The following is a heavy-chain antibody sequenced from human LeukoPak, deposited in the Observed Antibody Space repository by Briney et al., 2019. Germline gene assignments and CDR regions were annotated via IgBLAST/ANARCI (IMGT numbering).Heavy chain of an antibody. Sequence: SQTLSLTCAVSGGSISSGGYSWSWIRQPPGKGLEWIGYIYHSGSTYYNPSLKSRVTISVDRSKNQFSLKLSSVTAADTAVYYCARSLMEDYYDYWGQGTLVTVSS. V-gene: IGHV4-30-2*01. CDR2: IYHSGST. D-gene: IGHD3-22*01. J-gene: IGHJ4*02. CDR3: ARSLMEDYYDY. CDR1: GGSISSGGYS.